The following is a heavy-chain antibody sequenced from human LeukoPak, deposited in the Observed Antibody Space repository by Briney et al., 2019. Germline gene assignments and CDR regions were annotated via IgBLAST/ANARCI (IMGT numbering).Heavy chain of an antibody. CDR2: ISSSTSTI. CDR1: GFTFSTYS. CDR3: SRLTWTAVAY. Sequence: GGSLRLSCAASGFTFSTYSMNWVRQAPGKGLEWVSYISSSTSTIYYADSVKGRFTISRDDAKNSGYLQMNSLRAEDTAVYYCSRLTWTAVAYWGQGTLVTVSS. D-gene: IGHD3/OR15-3a*01. V-gene: IGHV3-48*04. J-gene: IGHJ4*02.